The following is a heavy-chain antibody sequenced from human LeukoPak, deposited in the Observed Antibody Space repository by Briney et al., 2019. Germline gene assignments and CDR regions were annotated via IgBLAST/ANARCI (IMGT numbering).Heavy chain of an antibody. J-gene: IGHJ4*02. Sequence: SETLSLTCTVSGGSISSYYWSWIRQPPEKGLEWIGYIYYSGSTNYNPSLKSRVTISVDTSKNQFSLKLSSVTAADTAVYYCARDKDSGWYGAFDYWGQGTLVTVSS. CDR3: ARDKDSGWYGAFDY. CDR1: GGSISSYY. D-gene: IGHD6-19*01. V-gene: IGHV4-59*01. CDR2: IYYSGST.